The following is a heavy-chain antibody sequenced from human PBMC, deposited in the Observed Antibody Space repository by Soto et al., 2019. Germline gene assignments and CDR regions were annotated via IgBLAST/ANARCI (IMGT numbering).Heavy chain of an antibody. D-gene: IGHD5-18*01. CDR3: ARHLNHGYSYGFLDY. CDR1: GGSISSSSYY. CDR2: IYYSGST. J-gene: IGHJ4*02. V-gene: IGHV4-39*01. Sequence: SETLSLTCTVSGGSISSSSYYWGWIRQPPGKGLEWIGSIYYSGSTYYNPSLKSRVTISVDTSKNQFSLKLSSVTAADTAVYYSARHLNHGYSYGFLDYWGQGTLVTVSS.